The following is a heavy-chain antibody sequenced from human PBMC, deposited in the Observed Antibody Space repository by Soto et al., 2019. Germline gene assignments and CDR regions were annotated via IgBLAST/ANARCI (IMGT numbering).Heavy chain of an antibody. J-gene: IGHJ4*02. Sequence: GGSLRLSCAASGFTFSTYAMSWVRQAPGKGLEWVSSISGSGRSTYYADSVKGRFTISRDNSNNTLYLQMSSLRAEDTAVYFCATDYVDTASAHWGQGTLVTVSS. V-gene: IGHV3-23*01. D-gene: IGHD5-18*01. CDR2: ISGSGRST. CDR3: ATDYVDTASAH. CDR1: GFTFSTYA.